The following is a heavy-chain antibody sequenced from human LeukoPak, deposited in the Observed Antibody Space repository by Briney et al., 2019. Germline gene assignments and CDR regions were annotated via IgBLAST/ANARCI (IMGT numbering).Heavy chain of an antibody. CDR3: ARDGKNIVVVPAAMPY. V-gene: IGHV1-18*01. D-gene: IGHD2-2*01. J-gene: IGHJ4*02. Sequence: ASVKVSCKASGYTFTSYGISWVRQAPGQGLEWMGWISAYNGNTNYAQKLQGRVTMTTDTSTSTAYMELRSLRSDDTAVYYCARDGKNIVVVPAAMPYWGQGTLVTVSS. CDR1: GYTFTSYG. CDR2: ISAYNGNT.